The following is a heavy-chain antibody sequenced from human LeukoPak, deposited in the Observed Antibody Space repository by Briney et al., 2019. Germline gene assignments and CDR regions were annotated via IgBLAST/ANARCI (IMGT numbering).Heavy chain of an antibody. CDR1: GFTFSSYE. V-gene: IGHV3-48*03. D-gene: IGHD2-15*01. CDR3: ARGGYCSGGTCYKWNAFDI. Sequence: GESLKISCAASGFTFSSYEMNWVRQAPEKGLEWVSYISTSGTTIYHPDSVKGRFTISRDNAKNSLFLQMNSLRAEDTAIYYCARGGYCSGGTCYKWNAFDIWGQGTTVTVSS. CDR2: ISTSGTTI. J-gene: IGHJ3*02.